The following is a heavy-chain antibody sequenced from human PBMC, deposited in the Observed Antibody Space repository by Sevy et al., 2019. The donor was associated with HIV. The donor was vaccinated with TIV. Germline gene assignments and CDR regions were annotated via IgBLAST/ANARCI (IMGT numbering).Heavy chain of an antibody. V-gene: IGHV1-46*03. Sequence: ASVKVSCKASGYTFTSYYMHWVRQAPGQGLEWMGIINPSGGSTSDAQKFQGRVTMTRDTSTSTVYMELSSLRSEDTAVYYCARDSAPIVLMVYGNGSWGWFDPWGQGTLVTVSS. D-gene: IGHD2-8*01. CDR3: ARDSAPIVLMVYGNGSWGWFDP. CDR2: INPSGGST. J-gene: IGHJ5*02. CDR1: GYTFTSYY.